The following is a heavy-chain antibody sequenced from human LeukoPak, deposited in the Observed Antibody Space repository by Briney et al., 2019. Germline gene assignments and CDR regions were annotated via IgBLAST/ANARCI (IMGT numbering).Heavy chain of an antibody. Sequence: SETLSLTCAVYGGSFSSYNWSWIRQPPGKGLEWIGEINHSGSANYNPSLKSRVTISVDTSKNQFSLKLSSVTAADTAVYYCARRGAQLVRRYFDYWGQGTLVTVSS. D-gene: IGHD6-13*01. CDR3: ARRGAQLVRRYFDY. J-gene: IGHJ4*02. CDR2: INHSGSA. V-gene: IGHV4-34*01. CDR1: GGSFSSYN.